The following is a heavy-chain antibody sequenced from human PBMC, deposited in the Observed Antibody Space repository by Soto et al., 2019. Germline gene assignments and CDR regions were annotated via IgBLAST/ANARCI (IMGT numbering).Heavy chain of an antibody. CDR3: AREDGSGGSSSDY. CDR1: GFTFSSHA. D-gene: IGHD3-10*01. CDR2: ISYDGSNK. V-gene: IGHV3-30-3*01. J-gene: IGHJ4*02. Sequence: QVQLVESGGGVVQPGRSLRLSCAASGFTFSSHAMHWVRQAPGKGLEWVAVISYDGSNKYYADSVKGRLTISRDNSKNTLYLQMNSLRAEDTAVYYCAREDGSGGSSSDYWGQGTLVTVSS.